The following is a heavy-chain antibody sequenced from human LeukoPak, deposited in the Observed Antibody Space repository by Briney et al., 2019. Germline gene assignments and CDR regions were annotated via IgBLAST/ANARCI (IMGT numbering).Heavy chain of an antibody. D-gene: IGHD3-10*01. J-gene: IGHJ4*02. Sequence: GGSLRLSCAASGFTFSSYWMHWVRQAPGKGLVWVSRINSDGSITNYADSVKGRFTISRDNAKNSLYLQMNSLRAEDTAVYYCARTMVRGVDYDYWGQGTLVTVSS. CDR3: ARTMVRGVDYDY. CDR1: GFTFSSYW. V-gene: IGHV3-74*01. CDR2: INSDGSIT.